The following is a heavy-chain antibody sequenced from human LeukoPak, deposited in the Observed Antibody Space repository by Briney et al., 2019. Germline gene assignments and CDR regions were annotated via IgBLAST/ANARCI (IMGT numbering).Heavy chain of an antibody. CDR2: VSGSGGST. CDR1: GFTFSSYA. Sequence: GGSLRLSCADSGFTFSSYAMSWVRQAPGKGLEWVSAVSGSGGSTYYADSVKGRFTISRDNSKNTLYLQMDSLRAEDTAVYYCAKPLYNSGRYGGGDYWGQGVLVTVSS. J-gene: IGHJ4*02. V-gene: IGHV3-23*01. CDR3: AKPLYNSGRYGGGDY. D-gene: IGHD6-19*01.